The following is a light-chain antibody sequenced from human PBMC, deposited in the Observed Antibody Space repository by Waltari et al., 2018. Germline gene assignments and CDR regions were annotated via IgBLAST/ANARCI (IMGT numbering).Light chain of an antibody. CDR3: QQYRNLWT. CDR2: KAS. J-gene: IGKJ1*01. CDR1: QSLSNW. V-gene: IGKV1-5*03. Sequence: DIQMTQSPSTLSASVGDRVTITCRASQSLSNWLAWYQQKPGKAPKVLIYKASTLESGVPLRFSGSGSGTEFTLTSISLQPDDFATYYCQQYRNLWTFGQGTKVEIK.